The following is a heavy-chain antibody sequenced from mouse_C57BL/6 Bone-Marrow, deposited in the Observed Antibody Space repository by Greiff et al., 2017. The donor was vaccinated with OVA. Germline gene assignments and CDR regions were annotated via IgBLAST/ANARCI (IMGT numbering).Heavy chain of an antibody. Sequence: QVQLQQPGAELVKPGASVKLSCKASGYTFTSYWMQWVKQRPGQGLEWIGEIDPSDSYTNYNQKFKGKATLTVDTSSSTAYMQLSSLTSEDSAVYYSASRYWGQGTSVTVSS. CDR1: GYTFTSYW. V-gene: IGHV1-50*01. CDR3: ASRY. J-gene: IGHJ4*01. CDR2: IDPSDSYT.